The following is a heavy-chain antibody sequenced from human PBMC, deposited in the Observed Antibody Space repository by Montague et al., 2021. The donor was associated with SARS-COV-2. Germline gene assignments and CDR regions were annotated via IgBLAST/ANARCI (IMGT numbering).Heavy chain of an antibody. J-gene: IGHJ5*01. CDR2: IYYSGST. D-gene: IGHD2-2*01. V-gene: IGHV4-39*01. CDR3: ARQGGQLLLEYRFDS. CDR1: GGSISSSSYY. Sequence: SETLSLTCTVSGGSISSSSYYWGWIRQPPGKGLEWIGSIYYSGSTYYNPSLKSRVTISVDTSKNQFSLKPSSVTAADTAVYYCARQGGQLLLEYRFDSWGQGTLVTVSS.